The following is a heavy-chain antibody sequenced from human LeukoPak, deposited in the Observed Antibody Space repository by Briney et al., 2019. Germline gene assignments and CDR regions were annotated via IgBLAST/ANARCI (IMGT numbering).Heavy chain of an antibody. V-gene: IGHV3-23*01. CDR3: AKHLRTNFWFFDH. CDR1: GFTFSTYA. J-gene: IGHJ4*02. Sequence: GGSLRLSCAASGFTFSTYALSWLRQAPGKGLEWVSLISGTGYQTDYADSVKGRFTISRDNSKNTLYLQMNSLKAEDTAVYYCAKHLRTNFWFFDHWGQGTLVTVSS. CDR2: ISGTGYQT. D-gene: IGHD3-9*01.